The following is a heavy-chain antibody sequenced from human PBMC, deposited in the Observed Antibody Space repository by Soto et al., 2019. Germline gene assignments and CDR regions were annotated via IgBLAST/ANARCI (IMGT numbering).Heavy chain of an antibody. Sequence: QLQLQESGPGLVRPSETLSLTCTVSGGSINNRNYYFTWIRQPPGGGLEWIGSIYYTGSTYYGPFLKSRVTITADTSTSQFSLKLSSVTAADTAIYYCASSSWYVGNSVRNYYRAVWGKGTAVMVSS. J-gene: IGHJ6*03. CDR1: GGSINNRNYY. CDR3: ASSSWYVGNSVRNYYRAV. D-gene: IGHD6-13*01. V-gene: IGHV4-39*01. CDR2: IYYTGST.